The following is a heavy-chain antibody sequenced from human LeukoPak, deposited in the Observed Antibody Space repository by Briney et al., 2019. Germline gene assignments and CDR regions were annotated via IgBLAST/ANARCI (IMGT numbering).Heavy chain of an antibody. CDR2: IYYSGIT. Sequence: PSETLSLTCTVSGGSISSGGYYWNWIRQPPGKGLEWIGYIYYSGITYYSPSLKSRVTISVDTSKSQFSLKLTSVTAADTAVYYCARTMKGDSWSGYSYYYYYYMDVWGKGTTVTVSS. J-gene: IGHJ6*03. D-gene: IGHD3-3*01. CDR1: GGSISSGGYY. CDR3: ARTMKGDSWSGYSYYYYYYMDV. V-gene: IGHV4-31*03.